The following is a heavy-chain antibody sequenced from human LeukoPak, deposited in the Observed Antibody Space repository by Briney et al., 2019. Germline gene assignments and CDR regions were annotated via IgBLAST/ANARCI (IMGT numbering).Heavy chain of an antibody. CDR3: ARGGSGWYREQNFDY. CDR2: ISSSSSTI. J-gene: IGHJ4*02. Sequence: GGSLRLSCAASGFTFSSYSMNWVRQAPGKGLEWVSYISSSSSTIYYADSVKGRFTISRDNAKNSLYLQMNSLRAEDTAVYYCARGGSGWYREQNFDYWGQGTLVTVSS. CDR1: GFTFSSYS. V-gene: IGHV3-48*01. D-gene: IGHD6-19*01.